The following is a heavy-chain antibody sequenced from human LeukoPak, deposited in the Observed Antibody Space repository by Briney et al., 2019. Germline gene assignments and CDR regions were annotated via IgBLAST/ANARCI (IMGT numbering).Heavy chain of an antibody. J-gene: IGHJ3*02. CDR1: GFTFSGYG. CDR3: AKVSTPAYQRDAFDI. CDR2: IRYDGNIK. Sequence: GGSLRLSCAASGFTFSGYGMHWVRQAPGKGLEWVAFIRYDGNIKYYADSVKGRFTISRDNSKNTLSLQMNSLRAEDTAVYYCAKVSTPAYQRDAFDIWGQGTMVTVSS. V-gene: IGHV3-30*02. D-gene: IGHD2-2*01.